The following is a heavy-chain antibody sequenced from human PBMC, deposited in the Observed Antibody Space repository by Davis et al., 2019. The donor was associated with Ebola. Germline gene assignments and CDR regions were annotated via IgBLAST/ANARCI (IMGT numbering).Heavy chain of an antibody. CDR1: GGSISSGDFY. Sequence: MPSETLSLTCTVSGGSISSGDFYWAWLRQPPGKGLEWLGSVYHTGDTINNPSLKSRVTITADTSKNQFSLQLSSLTAADTAFYYCARNIPWSGRPPWWFDPWGQGILVIVSS. V-gene: IGHV4-39*01. J-gene: IGHJ5*02. CDR2: VYHTGDT. D-gene: IGHD3-3*01. CDR3: ARNIPWSGRPPWWFDP.